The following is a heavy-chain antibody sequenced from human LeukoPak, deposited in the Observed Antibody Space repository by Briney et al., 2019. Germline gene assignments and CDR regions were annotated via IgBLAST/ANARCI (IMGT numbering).Heavy chain of an antibody. D-gene: IGHD6-19*01. CDR1: GSTFSKYY. CDR2: ISSSGSTT. Sequence: GGSPRLACAATGSTFSKYYMSWVRQPGGEGMGWVSSISSSGSTTYYAASVTGRFTISRGNAENSLYMQMNSLRAEDTAVYYCARGEAVAGDYFDYWGQGTLVTVSS. V-gene: IGHV3-11*01. CDR3: ARGEAVAGDYFDY. J-gene: IGHJ4*02.